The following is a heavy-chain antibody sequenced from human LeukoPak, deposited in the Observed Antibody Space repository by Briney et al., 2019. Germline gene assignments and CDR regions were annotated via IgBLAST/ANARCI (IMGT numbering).Heavy chain of an antibody. J-gene: IGHJ4*02. Sequence: GGSLRLSCVASGFTFSDYALSWVRQAPGKGLEWVSTISGPATSTYYADSVRGRFTISRDNSKNTLNLQMNSLRAEDTAVYYCARDTYGDYILDYWGQGTLVTVSS. V-gene: IGHV3-23*01. CDR1: GFTFSDYA. CDR2: ISGPATST. D-gene: IGHD4-17*01. CDR3: ARDTYGDYILDY.